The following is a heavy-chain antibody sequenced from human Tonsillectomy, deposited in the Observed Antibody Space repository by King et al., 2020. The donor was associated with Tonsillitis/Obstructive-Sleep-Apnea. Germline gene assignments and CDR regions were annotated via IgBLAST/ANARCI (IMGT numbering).Heavy chain of an antibody. D-gene: IGHD6-6*01. V-gene: IGHV1-46*01. CDR2: INPSGGST. J-gene: IGHJ6*03. Sequence: VQLVESGAEVKKPGASVKVSCKASGYTFTSYYMHWVRQAPGQGLEWMGIINPSGGSTSYAQKFQGRVTMTRDTSTSTVYMELSSLRSEDTAVYYCAREGKGIAARPEYYYYYMDVWGKGTTVTVSS. CDR1: GYTFTSYY. CDR3: AREGKGIAARPEYYYYYMDV.